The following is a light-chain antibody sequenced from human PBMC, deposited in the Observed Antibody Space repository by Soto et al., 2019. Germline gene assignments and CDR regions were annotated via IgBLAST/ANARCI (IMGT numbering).Light chain of an antibody. CDR3: QQRSNSPPWT. J-gene: IGKJ1*01. CDR2: GAS. V-gene: IGKV3-11*01. Sequence: EIVVTPSPPTLSLSTGERVTXTCRASQSVSSYLAWYLQRPGQGLRLLVYGASNRATGIPARFSGRGSGTDFPLTIRSLEPEDFAVYYCQQRSNSPPWTFGQGSKVDIK. CDR1: QSVSSY.